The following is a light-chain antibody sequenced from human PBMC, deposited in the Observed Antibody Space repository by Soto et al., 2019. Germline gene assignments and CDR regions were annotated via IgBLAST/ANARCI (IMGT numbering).Light chain of an antibody. Sequence: DIQMTQSPSTLSASVGDRVTITCRASQSISSWLAWYQQKPGKAPKLLIYKASSLESGVPSRFSGSGSGTEFTLTISSLQPDDFAVYFCQQYGDSPWTFGQGTKVDIK. CDR1: QSISSW. CDR3: QQYGDSPWT. J-gene: IGKJ1*01. V-gene: IGKV1-5*03. CDR2: KAS.